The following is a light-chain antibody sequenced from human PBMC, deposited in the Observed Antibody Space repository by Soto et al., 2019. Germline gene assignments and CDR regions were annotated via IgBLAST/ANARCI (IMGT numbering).Light chain of an antibody. J-gene: IGKJ1*01. CDR1: QTISSW. CDR3: QHYNSYPWT. Sequence: DIQMTQSPSTLSGSVGDRVTITCRASQTISSWLALYQQKPGKAPKLLIYKASTLKSGVPSRFSGSGSGTEFTLTISSLQPGDFATYYCQHYNSYPWTFGQGTKVDIK. V-gene: IGKV1-5*03. CDR2: KAS.